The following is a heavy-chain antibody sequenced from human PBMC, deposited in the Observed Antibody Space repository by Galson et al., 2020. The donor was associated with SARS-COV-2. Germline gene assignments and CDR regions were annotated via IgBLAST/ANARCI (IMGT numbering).Heavy chain of an antibody. D-gene: IGHD1-1*01. CDR3: ARPQTTASFDY. V-gene: IGHV1-18*01. CDR1: GYPFATYG. Sequence: ASVKVSCKASGYPFATYGITWVRQAPGQGLEWMGWINTYNGNTNYAQNLQDRVTMTIDTSTSTVYMELTSLRSDDTAVYYCARPQTTASFDYWCQGTLVTGFS. J-gene: IGHJ4*02. CDR2: INTYNGNT.